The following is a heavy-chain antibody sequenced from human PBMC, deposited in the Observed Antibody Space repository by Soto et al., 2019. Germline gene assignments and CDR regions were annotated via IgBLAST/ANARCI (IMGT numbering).Heavy chain of an antibody. V-gene: IGHV4-59*12. CDR2: IYHSGST. CDR1: GCSISSYY. Sequence: SETLSLTCTVSGCSISSYYWSWIRQPPGKGLEWIGYIYHSGSTYYNPSLKSRVTISVDRSKNQFSLKLSSVTAADPAVYYCARASTTVTTLDYWGQGTLVTVSS. CDR3: ARASTTVTTLDY. D-gene: IGHD4-17*01. J-gene: IGHJ4*02.